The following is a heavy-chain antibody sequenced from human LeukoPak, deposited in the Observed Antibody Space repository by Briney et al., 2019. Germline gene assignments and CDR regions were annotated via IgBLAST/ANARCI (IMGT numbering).Heavy chain of an antibody. J-gene: IGHJ4*02. CDR1: GGSISSYY. CDR2: IYYSGST. V-gene: IGHV4-59*08. D-gene: IGHD3-22*01. CDR3: ARASGLGSDSSGYYYFRRFDQGWGYYFDY. Sequence: KTSETLSLTCTVSGGSISSYYWSWIRQPPGKGLEWIGYIYYSGSTNYNPSLKSRVTISVDTSKNQFSLKLSSVTAADTAVYYCARASGLGSDSSGYYYFRRFDQGWGYYFDYWGQGTLVTVSS.